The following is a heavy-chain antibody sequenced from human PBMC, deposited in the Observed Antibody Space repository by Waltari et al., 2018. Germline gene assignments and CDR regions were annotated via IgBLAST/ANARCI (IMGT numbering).Heavy chain of an antibody. CDR3: ATQRLGDIIGDHYYGMDV. CDR2: ISRSGTT. J-gene: IGHJ6*02. Sequence: EVQLVESGGGLVQPGRSLRLSCAASGFTFDDYAMHWVRQAPGKGLEWIGEISRSGTTNYNPSLGSRVTISMETSSNQFSLKLTSVTVADTAVYYCATQRLGDIIGDHYYGMDVWGRGTTVTVS. D-gene: IGHD6-25*01. CDR1: GFTFDDYA. V-gene: IGHV3-9*01.